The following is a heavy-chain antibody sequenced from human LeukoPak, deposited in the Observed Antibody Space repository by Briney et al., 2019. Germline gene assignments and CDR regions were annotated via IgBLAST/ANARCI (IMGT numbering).Heavy chain of an antibody. J-gene: IGHJ4*02. D-gene: IGHD3-3*01. V-gene: IGHV4-38-2*02. CDR3: AGDGRDAYYDVWSGYYTDYFDY. CDR2: IDHSGTI. CDR1: GYSISSGYY. Sequence: SETLSLTCTVSGYSISSGYYWGWIRQPPGKGLEWIGSIDHSGTIYYNPSLKSRLTISVDTSKNQFSLKLSSVTAVDTAVYYCAGDGRDAYYDVWSGYYTDYFDYWGQGTLVTVSS.